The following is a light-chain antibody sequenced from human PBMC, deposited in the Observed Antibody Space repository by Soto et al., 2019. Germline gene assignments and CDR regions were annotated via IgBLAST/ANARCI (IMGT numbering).Light chain of an antibody. J-gene: IGKJ2*01. CDR3: QQYNSYLYT. CDR1: QSISSW. Sequence: DIQMTQSPSTLSASVGDRVTITCRAGQSISSWLAWYQQKPGKAPKLLIYKASSLESGVPSRFSGSGSGTEFTLTLSSLQPDDFATYYCQQYNSYLYTFGQGTKLEIK. CDR2: KAS. V-gene: IGKV1-5*03.